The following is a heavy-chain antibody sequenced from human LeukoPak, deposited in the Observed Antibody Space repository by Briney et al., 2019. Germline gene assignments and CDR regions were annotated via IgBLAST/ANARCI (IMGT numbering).Heavy chain of an antibody. Sequence: EASVKVSCKASGYTFTGYGISWVRQAPGQGLEWMGWISAYNGNTNYPQKVQGRVTMTIDTSTSTAYMELRSLRSDDTAVYYCTRGPPVSLDYYYYYMDVWGEGTTVTVSS. CDR2: ISAYNGNT. CDR1: GYTFTGYG. J-gene: IGHJ6*03. D-gene: IGHD4-11*01. V-gene: IGHV1-18*01. CDR3: TRGPPVSLDYYYYYMDV.